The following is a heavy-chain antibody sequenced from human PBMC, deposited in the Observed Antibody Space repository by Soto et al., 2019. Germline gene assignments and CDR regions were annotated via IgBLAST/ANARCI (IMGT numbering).Heavy chain of an antibody. J-gene: IGHJ6*02. CDR3: ARDRHYYGSGSYTGYGMDV. Sequence: PGESLKISCKGSGYSFTSYWIGWVRQMPGKGLEWMGIIYPGDSDTRYSPSFQGQVTISADKSISTAYLQWSSLRASDTAMYYCARDRHYYGSGSYTGYGMDVWGQGTTVTVSS. CDR1: GYSFTSYW. V-gene: IGHV5-51*01. CDR2: IYPGDSDT. D-gene: IGHD3-10*01.